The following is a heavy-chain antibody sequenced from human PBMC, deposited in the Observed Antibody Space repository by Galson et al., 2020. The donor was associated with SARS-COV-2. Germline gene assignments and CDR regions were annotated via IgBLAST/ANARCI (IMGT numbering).Heavy chain of an antibody. V-gene: IGHV3-43*01. J-gene: IGHJ4*02. CDR1: GYTLNDFT. CDR2: IRWDGLLT. CDR3: AKDIRSGYNYGYEY. Sequence: GGSLRLSCAASGYTLNDFTIHWVRQVPGKGLQWVSLIRWDGLLTHYADSVKGRFTISRDNSKNSLYLQMNSLAIEDTAFYYCAKDIRSGYNYGYEYWGRGTLVTVSS. D-gene: IGHD5-18*01.